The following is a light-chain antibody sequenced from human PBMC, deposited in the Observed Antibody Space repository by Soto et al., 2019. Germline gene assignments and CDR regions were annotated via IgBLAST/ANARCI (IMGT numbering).Light chain of an antibody. Sequence: DIQMTQSPSTLSASIGDTVTISCRASQSIYKWLAWYQQKPQKAPKVLIFEAAGLESGVSSRFRGSGSGTEFTLTISVLQPDDLATYYCQQYNSFPLTFGGGTTVEL. CDR1: QSIYKW. V-gene: IGKV1-5*01. CDR3: QQYNSFPLT. CDR2: EAA. J-gene: IGKJ4*01.